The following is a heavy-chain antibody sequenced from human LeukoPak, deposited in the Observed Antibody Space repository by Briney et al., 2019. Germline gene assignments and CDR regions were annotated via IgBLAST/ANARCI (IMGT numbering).Heavy chain of an antibody. Sequence: GGSLRLSCAASGFTFSTYWMHCLRQAPGKGLLWVSRTNSDGSVTSYADSVKGRFTTSRDNSKNTLYVQMNSLRAEDTAIYYCARGRGYRDYDRPLDYWGQGTLVTVSS. V-gene: IGHV3-74*01. CDR1: GFTFSTYW. CDR3: ARGRGYRDYDRPLDY. CDR2: TNSDGSVT. J-gene: IGHJ4*02. D-gene: IGHD5-12*01.